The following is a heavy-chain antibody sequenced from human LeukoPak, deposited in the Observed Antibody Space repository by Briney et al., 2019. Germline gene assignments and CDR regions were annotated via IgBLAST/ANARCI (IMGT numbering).Heavy chain of an antibody. CDR1: GFTFSSYA. CDR3: AKVEDSLFYDS. D-gene: IGHD3-16*02. Sequence: GGSLRLSCAASGFTFSSYAMSWVRQAPGKGGEWGSAVSGRGGSTFYAASVKGRFTISRDNSKNTLYLQMNSLRAEDTAVFYCAKVEDSLFYDSWGQGTLVTVSS. CDR2: VSGRGGST. J-gene: IGHJ5*01. V-gene: IGHV3-23*01.